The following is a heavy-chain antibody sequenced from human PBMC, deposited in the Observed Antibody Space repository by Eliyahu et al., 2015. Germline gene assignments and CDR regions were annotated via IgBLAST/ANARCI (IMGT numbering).Heavy chain of an antibody. CDR2: VHYSGGP. CDR1: GXSISSGGYY. J-gene: IGHJ4*02. CDR3: ARDRYGDYVNY. V-gene: IGHV4-31*03. D-gene: IGHD4-17*01. Sequence: QVQLQESGPGLVKPSQTLSLTCTVSGXSISSGGYYWSWFRQHPGKGLEWIGYVHYSGGPYYNPSLKSRITISVDTSKNQFSLRLSSVTAADTAVYYCARDRYGDYVNYWGQGTLVTVSS.